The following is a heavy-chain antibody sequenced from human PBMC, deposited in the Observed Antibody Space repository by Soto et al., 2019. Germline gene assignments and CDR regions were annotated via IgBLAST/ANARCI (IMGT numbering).Heavy chain of an antibody. D-gene: IGHD2-2*01. J-gene: IGHJ4*02. CDR3: ARLHVVVPAARYFDY. CDR2: ISAYNGNT. CDR1: GYTFTSYG. Sequence: GASVKVSCKASGYTFTSYGISWVRQAPGQGLEWMGWISAYNGNTNYAQKLQGRVTMTTDTSTSTAYMELRSLRSDDTAVYYCARLHVVVPAARYFDYWGQGTLVTVSS. V-gene: IGHV1-18*01.